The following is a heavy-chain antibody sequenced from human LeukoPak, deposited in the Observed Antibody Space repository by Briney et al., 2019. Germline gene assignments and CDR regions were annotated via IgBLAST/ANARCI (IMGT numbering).Heavy chain of an antibody. D-gene: IGHD3-16*01. CDR3: ARNQQLGGHSYYYYGMDV. CDR1: GFPFNAYW. CDR2: ISGGGVTT. J-gene: IGHJ6*02. V-gene: IGHV3-23*01. Sequence: PGGSLRLSCAASGFPFNAYWMTWVRQAPGKGLEWVSGISGGGVTTYYAGSVKGRFTISRDNSKNTLYLQMNSLRADDTAIYYCARNQQLGGHSYYYYGMDVWGQGTTVTVSS.